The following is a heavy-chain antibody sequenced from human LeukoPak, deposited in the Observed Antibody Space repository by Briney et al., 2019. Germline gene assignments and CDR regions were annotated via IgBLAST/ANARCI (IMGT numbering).Heavy chain of an antibody. CDR3: AGGVYSYGFDY. CDR2: IKQAGSEK. Sequence: GGSLRLSCAASGFTFSSYWMSWVRQAPGKGVERVANIKQAGSEKYYVDSVKGRFTISRDNAKNSLYLQMNSLRAEDTAVYYCAGGVYSYGFDYWGQGTLVTVSS. CDR1: GFTFSSYW. J-gene: IGHJ4*02. V-gene: IGHV3-7*01. D-gene: IGHD5-18*01.